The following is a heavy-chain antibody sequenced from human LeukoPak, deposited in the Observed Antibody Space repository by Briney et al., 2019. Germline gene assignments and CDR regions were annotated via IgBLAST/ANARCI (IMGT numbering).Heavy chain of an antibody. Sequence: GGSLGLSCAASGFTFSNYWIHWVRQAPRKGPMWVSRICPDGTVTNYADSVKARFSISRDNARNTVYLQMNSLRAEDTAVYYCVRDFRSADYWGQGTLVTVSS. CDR1: GFTFSNYW. J-gene: IGHJ4*02. V-gene: IGHV3-74*01. CDR2: ICPDGTVT. CDR3: VRDFRSADY.